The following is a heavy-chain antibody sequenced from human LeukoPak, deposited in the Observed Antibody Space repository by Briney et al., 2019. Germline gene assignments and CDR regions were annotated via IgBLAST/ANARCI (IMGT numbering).Heavy chain of an antibody. CDR3: AREEVSVISDTCCSGLGY. J-gene: IGHJ4*02. V-gene: IGHV1-2*02. CDR1: GYTFTGFY. Sequence: ASVKVSCKASGYTFTGFYMHWVRRAPGQGLEWMGWINPNSGGTNYAQKFQGRVTTTRDTSINTAYMELSSLRSDDTAVYYCAREEVSVISDTCCSGLGYWGQGTLVTVSS. CDR2: INPNSGGT. D-gene: IGHD3-10*01.